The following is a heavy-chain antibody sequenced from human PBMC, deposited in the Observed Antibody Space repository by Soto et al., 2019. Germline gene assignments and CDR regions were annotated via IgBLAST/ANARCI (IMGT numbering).Heavy chain of an antibody. D-gene: IGHD1-26*01. CDR3: ARQWELVGDY. V-gene: IGHV4-38-2*01. CDR1: GYSISSGYY. CDR2: IYHSGST. Sequence: SETLSLTCAVSGYSISSGYYWGWIRQPPGKGLEWIGSIYHSGSTYYNPSLKSRVTISVDTSKNQFSLKLSSVTAADTAVYYCARQWELVGDYWGQGTLVTVSS. J-gene: IGHJ4*02.